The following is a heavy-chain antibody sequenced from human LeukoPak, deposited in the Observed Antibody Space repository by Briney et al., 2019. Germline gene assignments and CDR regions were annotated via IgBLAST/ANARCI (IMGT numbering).Heavy chain of an antibody. CDR3: ARGGSSWLFDY. CDR1: GGSISSGGYY. CDR2: IYYSGST. D-gene: IGHD6-13*01. V-gene: IGHV4-31*03. J-gene: IGHJ4*02. Sequence: SETLSLTCTVSGGSISSGGYYWSWIRQHPGKGLERIGYIYYSGSTYYNPSLKSRVTISVDTSKNQFSLKLSSVTAADTAVYYCARGGSSWLFDYWGQGTLVTVSS.